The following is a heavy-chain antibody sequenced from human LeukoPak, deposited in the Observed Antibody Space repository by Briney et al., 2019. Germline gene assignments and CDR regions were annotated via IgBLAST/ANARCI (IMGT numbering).Heavy chain of an antibody. CDR1: GFTFSSYG. CDR2: IQYDGSIE. D-gene: IGHD2-2*01. CDR3: ARDSCGSPSCFDY. J-gene: IGHJ4*02. Sequence: GGSLRLSCTASGFTFSSYGMHWVRQAPGRGLEWVAAIQYDGSIEYYADSVKGRFTISRDQSKNTLFLQVNSLRAEDTAVYYCARDSCGSPSCFDYWGQGTLVTVSS. V-gene: IGHV3-33*01.